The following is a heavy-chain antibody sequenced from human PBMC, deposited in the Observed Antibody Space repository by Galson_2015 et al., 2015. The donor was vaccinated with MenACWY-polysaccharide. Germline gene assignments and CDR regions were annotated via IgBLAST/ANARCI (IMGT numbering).Heavy chain of an antibody. J-gene: IGHJ4*02. V-gene: IGHV1-2*02. D-gene: IGHD6-13*01. Sequence: SVKVSCKASGYTFTGYNIHWVRQAPGQGLEWMGWIKPNSGNTNYAQKFQGRVTLTRDTSINTAYIELSSQRSDYTAVYYCAKSRGAAAADYWGQGTLVTVS. CDR2: IKPNSGNT. CDR3: AKSRGAAAADY. CDR1: GYTFTGYN.